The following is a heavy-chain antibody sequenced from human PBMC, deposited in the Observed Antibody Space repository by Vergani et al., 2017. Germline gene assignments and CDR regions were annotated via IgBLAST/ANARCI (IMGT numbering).Heavy chain of an antibody. CDR1: GFTFSSYW. Sequence: EVQLVESGGGLVQPGGSLRLSCAASGFTFSSYWMHWVRQAPGNGLVWVSRINSDGSSTSYADSVKGRFTISRDNAKNSLYLQMNSLRAEDTAVYYCASTTRICSGGSCYLRWGQGTLVTVSS. CDR2: INSDGSST. J-gene: IGHJ4*02. CDR3: ASTTRICSGGSCYLR. V-gene: IGHV3-74*01. D-gene: IGHD2-15*01.